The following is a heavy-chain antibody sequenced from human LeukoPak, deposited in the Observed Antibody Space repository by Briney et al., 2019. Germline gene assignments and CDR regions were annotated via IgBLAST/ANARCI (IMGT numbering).Heavy chain of an antibody. CDR1: GDSISNYY. CDR3: AGTPYCSSDNCNRFYNGNDAFDI. CDR2: IYTSGST. D-gene: IGHD2-2*01. J-gene: IGHJ3*02. V-gene: IGHV4-4*09. Sequence: SETLSLTCTVSGDSISNYYWSWIRQPPGKGLEWIGYIYTSGSTNYNPSLKSRVTISVDTSKNQFSLKLSSVTAADTAVYYCAGTPYCSSDNCNRFYNGNDAFDIWGQGKKVTVSS.